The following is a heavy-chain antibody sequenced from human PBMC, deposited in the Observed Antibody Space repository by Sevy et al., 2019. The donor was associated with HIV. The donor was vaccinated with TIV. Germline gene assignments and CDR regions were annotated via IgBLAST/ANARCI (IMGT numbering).Heavy chain of an antibody. V-gene: IGHV3-11*01. CDR2: ISSSGSTI. D-gene: IGHD4-17*01. J-gene: IGHJ6*02. CDR3: ARDRAYGDYGRDYYSYGMDV. CDR1: GFTFSDYY. Sequence: GGSLRLSCAASGFTFSDYYMSWIRQAPGKGLEWVSYISSSGSTIYYADSVKGRFTISRDNAKNSLYLQMNSLRAEDTAVYYCARDRAYGDYGRDYYSYGMDVWGQGTMVTVSS.